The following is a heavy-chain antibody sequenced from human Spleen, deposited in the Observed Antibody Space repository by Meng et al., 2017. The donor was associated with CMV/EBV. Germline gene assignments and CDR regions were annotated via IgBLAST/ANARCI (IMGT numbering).Heavy chain of an antibody. D-gene: IGHD1-20*01. J-gene: IGHJ4*02. CDR1: GFTFSSYW. V-gene: IGHV3-7*01. Sequence: GGSLRLSCAASGFTFSSYWMSWVRQAPGKGLEWVANIKQDGSEKYYVDSVKGRFTISRDNAQNSLYLQMNSLRVEDTAVYYCARDGDNWNPPFDYWGQGTLVTVSS. CDR2: IKQDGSEK. CDR3: ARDGDNWNPPFDY.